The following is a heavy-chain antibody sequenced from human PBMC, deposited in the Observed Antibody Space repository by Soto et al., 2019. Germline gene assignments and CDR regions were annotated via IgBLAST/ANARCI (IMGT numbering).Heavy chain of an antibody. J-gene: IGHJ4*02. V-gene: IGHV3-11*06. Sequence: AGGSLRLSCVGSDFSLSGFYMSWVRQAPGKGLEWLSFISMSGSYKTYTASVEGRFTISRDNVKNILYPQMDSLRVEDTAVYYCASRGHCSNGQCHPFDYWGQGTQVTVYS. CDR1: DFSLSGFY. D-gene: IGHD2-8*01. CDR2: ISMSGSYK. CDR3: ASRGHCSNGQCHPFDY.